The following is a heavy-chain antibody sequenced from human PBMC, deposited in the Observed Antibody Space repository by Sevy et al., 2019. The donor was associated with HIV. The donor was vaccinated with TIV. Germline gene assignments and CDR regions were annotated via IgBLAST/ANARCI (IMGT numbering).Heavy chain of an antibody. D-gene: IGHD3-22*01. CDR3: ARGEYYYDSSGYFDAFDI. J-gene: IGHJ3*02. V-gene: IGHV3-21*01. CDR1: GFTFSSYS. CDR2: ISSSSSYI. Sequence: GGSLRLSCAASGFTFSSYSMNWVRQAPGKGLEWVSSISSSSSYIYYADSVKGRFTISRDNAKNSLYLEMNSLRAEDTAVYYCARGEYYYDSSGYFDAFDIWGQGTMVTVSS.